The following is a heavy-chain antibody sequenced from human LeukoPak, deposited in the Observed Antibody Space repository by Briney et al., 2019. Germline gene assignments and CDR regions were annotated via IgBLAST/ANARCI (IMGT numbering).Heavy chain of an antibody. J-gene: IGHJ4*02. V-gene: IGHV3-23*01. CDR2: TSTSGGSA. Sequence: GGSLRLSCAASGVTLSTYAMSWVRQAPGKGLEWVSATSTSGGSAYYADSVKGRFTISRDNSKNTLYLQMDSLRADDTAVYYCARYSGSYYYPPAWDLWGQGTLVTVSS. D-gene: IGHD1-26*01. CDR3: ARYSGSYYYPPAWDL. CDR1: GVTLSTYA.